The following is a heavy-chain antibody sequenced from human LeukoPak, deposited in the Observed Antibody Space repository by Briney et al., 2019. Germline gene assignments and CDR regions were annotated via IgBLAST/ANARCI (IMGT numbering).Heavy chain of an antibody. CDR2: INHSGST. V-gene: IGHV4-34*01. J-gene: IGHJ4*02. D-gene: IGHD3-22*01. CDR3: ARTPNYYYDIIDY. Sequence: SETLSLTCAVYGGSFSGYYWSWIRQPPGKGLEWIGEINHSGSTNYNPSLKSRVTISVDTSKNQFSLKLSSVTAADTAVYYCARTPNYYYDIIDYWGQGTLVTVSS. CDR1: GGSFSGYY.